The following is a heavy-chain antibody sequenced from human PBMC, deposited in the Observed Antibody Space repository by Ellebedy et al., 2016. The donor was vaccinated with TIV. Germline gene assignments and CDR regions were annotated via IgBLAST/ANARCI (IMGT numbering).Heavy chain of an antibody. Sequence: AASVKVSCKASGYPFTSYRISWVRQAPGQGLEWVGWTSTYNGDTNYAQKLQDRVTMNTDTSTRTAYMELRSLRSDDTAIYYCVRDRYTDIDYWGQGTLVTVSS. J-gene: IGHJ4*02. CDR2: TSTYNGDT. V-gene: IGHV1-18*01. CDR3: VRDRYTDIDY. D-gene: IGHD3-16*02. CDR1: GYPFTSYR.